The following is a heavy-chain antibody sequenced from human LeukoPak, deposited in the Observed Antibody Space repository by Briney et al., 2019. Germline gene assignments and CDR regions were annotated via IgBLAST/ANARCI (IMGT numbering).Heavy chain of an antibody. CDR3: ARDLRGDSSGYYPYYYMDV. CDR1: GYTFTGYY. D-gene: IGHD3-22*01. Sequence: ASVKVSCKASGYTFTGYYMHWVRQAPGQGLEWMGWINPNSGGTNYAQKFQGRVTMTRDTSISTAYMELSRLRSDDTAVYYCARDLRGDSSGYYPYYYMDVWGKGTTVTISS. J-gene: IGHJ6*03. CDR2: INPNSGGT. V-gene: IGHV1-2*02.